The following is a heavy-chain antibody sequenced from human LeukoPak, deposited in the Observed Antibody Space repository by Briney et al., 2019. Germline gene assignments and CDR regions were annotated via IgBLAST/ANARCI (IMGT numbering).Heavy chain of an antibody. CDR2: IYYSGST. CDR3: ARRYASGSYGGWFDD. D-gene: IGHD3-10*01. Sequence: SETLSLTCTVSGGSISSYYWSWIRQPPGKGLEWIGYIYYSGSTNYNPSLKSRVTISVDTSKNQFSLKLSSVTAADTAVYYCARRYASGSYGGWFDDWGQGTLVTVSS. CDR1: GGSISSYY. J-gene: IGHJ5*02. V-gene: IGHV4-59*08.